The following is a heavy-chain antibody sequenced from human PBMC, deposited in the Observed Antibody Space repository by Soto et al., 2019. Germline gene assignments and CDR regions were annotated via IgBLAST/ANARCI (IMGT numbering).Heavy chain of an antibody. V-gene: IGHV3-15*07. CDR1: GFTFSNAW. J-gene: IGHJ4*02. CDR3: AHRRRDTSPIFDY. Sequence: GGSLRLSCAASGFTFSNAWMNWVRQAPGKGLEWVGRIKSKTDGGTTDYAAPVKGRFTISRDDSKNTLYLQMTNMDPVDTATYYCAHRRRDTSPIFDYWGPGTLVTVSS. CDR2: IKSKTDGGTT.